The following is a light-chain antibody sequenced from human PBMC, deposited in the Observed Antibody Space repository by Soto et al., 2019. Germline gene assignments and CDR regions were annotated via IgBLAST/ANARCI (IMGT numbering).Light chain of an antibody. CDR1: SSNIGNNF. V-gene: IGLV1-51*01. J-gene: IGLJ1*01. CDR2: DSN. CDR3: GTWDTSLSTGV. Sequence: QSVLTQPPSVSAAPGQNVTISCSGSSSNIGNNFVSWYQQFPGTAPKHLFYDSNKRPSGIPDRFSGSKSGTSATLGITGLETGDEADYYCGTWDTSLSTGVFGTGTKVTVL.